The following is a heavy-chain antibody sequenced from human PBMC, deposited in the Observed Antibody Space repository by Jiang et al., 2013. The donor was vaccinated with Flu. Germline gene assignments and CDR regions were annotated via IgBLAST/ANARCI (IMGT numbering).Heavy chain of an antibody. Sequence: GPGLVKPSETLSLTCSVSGDSISSYSWTRIRQPPGKGLEWIGYIYNSGSTNYNPSLKSRVTMSLDTSKNQFSLKLSSVTAADTALYYCARGNYYATSGYYYRLGWFDPWGQGTLVTVSS. D-gene: IGHD3-22*01. CDR1: GDSISSYS. V-gene: IGHV4-59*12. CDR2: IYNSGST. CDR3: ARGNYYATSGYYYRLGWFDP. J-gene: IGHJ5*02.